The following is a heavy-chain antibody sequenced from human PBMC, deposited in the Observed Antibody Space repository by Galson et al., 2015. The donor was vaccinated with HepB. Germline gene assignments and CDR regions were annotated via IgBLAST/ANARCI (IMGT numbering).Heavy chain of an antibody. CDR2: IDPSDSYT. CDR1: GYNFTNYW. D-gene: IGHD6-13*01. J-gene: IGHJ4*02. Sequence: QSGAEVKKPGESLKISCKGSGYNFTNYWISWVRQMPGKGLEWVGRIDPSDSYTNNGPSFQGHVTISADKSISTAYLQWRSLKASDTAMYYCARLGGGGQQPSDYWGQGTRVTVSS. V-gene: IGHV5-10-1*01. CDR3: ARLGGGGQQPSDY.